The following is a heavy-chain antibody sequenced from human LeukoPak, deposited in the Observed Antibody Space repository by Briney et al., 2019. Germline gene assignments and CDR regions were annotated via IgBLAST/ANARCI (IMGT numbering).Heavy chain of an antibody. Sequence: PSQTLSLTCTVSGGSISSGTYYRSWIRQPAGKGLEWIGRFYTSGSTNYNPSLKSRVTISVDTSKNQFSLKLSSVTAADTAVYYCARGPYAWGYIDYWGQGTLVTVSS. CDR1: GGSISSGTYY. D-gene: IGHD7-27*01. J-gene: IGHJ4*02. CDR3: ARGPYAWGYIDY. V-gene: IGHV4-61*02. CDR2: FYTSGST.